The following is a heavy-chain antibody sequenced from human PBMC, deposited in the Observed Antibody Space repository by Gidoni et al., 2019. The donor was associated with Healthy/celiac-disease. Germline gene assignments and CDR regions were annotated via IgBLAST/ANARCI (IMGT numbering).Heavy chain of an antibody. CDR2: IIPIFGTA. J-gene: IGHJ6*02. CDR1: GGTFSSYA. CDR3: ARGAVAGTYYYYYGMDV. V-gene: IGHV1-69*01. Sequence: QVQLVQSGAEVKKPGSSVKVSCKASGGTFSSYAISWVRQAPGQGLEWMGGIIPIFGTANYAQKFQGRVTITADESTSTAYMELSSLRSEDTAVYYCARGAVAGTYYYYYGMDVWGQGTTVTVSS. D-gene: IGHD6-19*01.